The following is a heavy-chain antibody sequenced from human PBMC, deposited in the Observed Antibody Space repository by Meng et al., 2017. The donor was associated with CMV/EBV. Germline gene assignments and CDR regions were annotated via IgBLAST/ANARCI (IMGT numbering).Heavy chain of an antibody. D-gene: IGHD1-20*01. CDR1: GGTFSSYA. Sequence: QGPPVKAGPDGEKPVSSVTGSCKASGGTFSSYAISWVRQAPGQGLEWMGGIIPIFGTANYAQKFQGRVTITADESTSTAYMELSSLRSEDTAVYYCASVTGIGWWYFDLWGRGTLVTVSS. J-gene: IGHJ2*01. CDR3: ASVTGIGWWYFDL. V-gene: IGHV1-69*12. CDR2: IIPIFGTA.